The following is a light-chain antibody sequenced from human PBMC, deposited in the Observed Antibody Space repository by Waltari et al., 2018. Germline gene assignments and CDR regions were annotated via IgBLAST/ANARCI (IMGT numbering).Light chain of an antibody. Sequence: QSALTQPASVSGSPGQSITISCRGINRDVGVYNYVSWYQQHAGKAPELMIYDVSNRPSGVSNRFSGSKSGSTASLTISGLQAEDEADYYCSSSTGTTWVFGGGTKVSVL. CDR2: DVS. CDR3: SSSTGTTWV. V-gene: IGLV2-14*03. CDR1: NRDVGVYNY. J-gene: IGLJ3*02.